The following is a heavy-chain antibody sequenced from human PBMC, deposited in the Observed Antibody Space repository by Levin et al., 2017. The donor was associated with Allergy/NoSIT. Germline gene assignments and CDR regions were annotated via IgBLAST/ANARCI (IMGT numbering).Heavy chain of an antibody. CDR2: ISGSGGST. V-gene: IGHV3-23*01. D-gene: IGHD5/OR15-5a*01. CDR3: AKDTSGSTTRYFDY. J-gene: IGHJ4*02. CDR1: GFTFSSYA. Sequence: PGGSLRLSCAASGFTFSSYAMNWVRQAPGKGLEWVSAISGSGGSTYYADSVKGRFTISRDNSKNTLYLQMNSLRAEDTAVYHCAKDTSGSTTRYFDYWGQGTLVTVSS.